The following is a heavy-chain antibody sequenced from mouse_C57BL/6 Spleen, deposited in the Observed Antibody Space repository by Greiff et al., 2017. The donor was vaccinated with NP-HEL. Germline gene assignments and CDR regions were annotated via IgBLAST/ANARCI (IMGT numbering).Heavy chain of an antibody. CDR2: INPGSGGS. J-gene: IGHJ4*01. D-gene: IGHD1-1*01. CDR3: ARAYYYGSSLHAMDD. CDR1: GYAFTNYL. V-gene: IGHV1-54*01. Sequence: VQLQQSGAELVRPGTSVKVSCKASGYAFTNYLIEWVKQRPGQGLEWIGVINPGSGGSNYNEKFKGKATLTADKSSSTAYMQLSSLTSEDSAVYFCARAYYYGSSLHAMDDWGQGTSVTVSS.